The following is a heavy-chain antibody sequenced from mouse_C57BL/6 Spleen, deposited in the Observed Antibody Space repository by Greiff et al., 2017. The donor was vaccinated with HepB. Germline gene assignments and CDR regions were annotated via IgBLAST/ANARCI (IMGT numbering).Heavy chain of an antibody. D-gene: IGHD2-4*01. CDR2: IDPEDGDT. J-gene: IGHJ3*01. Sequence: EVKVVESGAELVRPGASVKLSCTASGFNIKDYYMHWVKQRPEQGLEWIGRIDPEDGDTEYAPKFQGKATMTADTSSNTAYLQLSSLTSEDTAVYYCTTGFYDYDGTVAYWGQGTLVTVSA. CDR1: GFNIKDYY. V-gene: IGHV14-1*01. CDR3: TTGFYDYDGTVAY.